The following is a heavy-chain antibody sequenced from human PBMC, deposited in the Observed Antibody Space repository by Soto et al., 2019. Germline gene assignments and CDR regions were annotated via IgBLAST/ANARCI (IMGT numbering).Heavy chain of an antibody. CDR1: GYTFTDNG. Sequence: GASVKVSCKASGYTFTDNGVSWMRQAPGQGLEWMGWINPNNGNTKYAQNFQGRVTMTTDTSTSTAYVELRSLRSDDTAMYYCARSSISGIFYYYYWGQGTLVTGS. J-gene: IGHJ4*02. CDR2: INPNNGNT. CDR3: ARSSISGIFYYYY. D-gene: IGHD3-10*01. V-gene: IGHV1-18*01.